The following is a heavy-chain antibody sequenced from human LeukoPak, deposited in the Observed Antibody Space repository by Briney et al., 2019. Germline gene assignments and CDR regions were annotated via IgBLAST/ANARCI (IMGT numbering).Heavy chain of an antibody. D-gene: IGHD3-22*01. CDR2: ISSSGSGGNT. J-gene: IGHJ4*02. CDR3: AKDFEFTMIVVVITTSRFDY. V-gene: IGHV3-23*01. CDR1: GFTFSSYT. Sequence: GGSLRLSCAASGFTFSSYTMSWVRQAPGKGLEWVSGISSSGSGGNTYYADSVKGRFTISRDSSRNTLYLQMNSLRAEDTAVYYCAKDFEFTMIVVVITTSRFDYWGQGTLVTVSS.